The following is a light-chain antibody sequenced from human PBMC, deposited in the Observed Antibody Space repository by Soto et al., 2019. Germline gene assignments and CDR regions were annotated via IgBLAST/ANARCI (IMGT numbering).Light chain of an antibody. CDR3: QQYGSSYPIT. CDR2: RAS. CDR1: QSVSSIY. J-gene: IGKJ5*01. Sequence: EIVLTQSPGTLSLSPGERATLSCRASQSVSSIYLAWYQQKPGQAPRLLIYRASSRATGIPDRFSGSGSGTDFTLTISRLEPEDSAIYYCQQYGSSYPITFGQGTRLEIK. V-gene: IGKV3-20*01.